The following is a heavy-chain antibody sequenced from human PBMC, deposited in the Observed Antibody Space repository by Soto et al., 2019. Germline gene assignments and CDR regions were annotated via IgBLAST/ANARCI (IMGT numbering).Heavy chain of an antibody. J-gene: IGHJ5*02. CDR2: ISGSGGST. Sequence: GGSLRLSCAASGFTFSSYAMSWVRQAPGKGLEWVSAISGSGGSTYYADSVQGRFTISRDNSKNTLYLQMNSLRAEDTAVYYCARQIVVSYDILTGYLSWFDHWGQGTLVTVSS. CDR1: GFTFSSYA. V-gene: IGHV3-23*01. CDR3: ARQIVVSYDILTGYLSWFDH. D-gene: IGHD3-9*01.